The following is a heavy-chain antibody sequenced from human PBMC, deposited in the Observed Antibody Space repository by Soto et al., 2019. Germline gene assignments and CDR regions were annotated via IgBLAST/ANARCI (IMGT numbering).Heavy chain of an antibody. J-gene: IGHJ4*02. Sequence: PSETLSLTCTVSGGSMSSHYWTWLRQPPGKGLEWIGYISYSGSSYYNPSLKSRVTISADTSRNQFSLRLTSVIAADKAVYFCARADPDASVGFWGQGTLVTVSS. D-gene: IGHD3-16*01. V-gene: IGHV4-59*11. CDR2: ISYSGSS. CDR3: ARADPDASVGF. CDR1: GGSMSSHY.